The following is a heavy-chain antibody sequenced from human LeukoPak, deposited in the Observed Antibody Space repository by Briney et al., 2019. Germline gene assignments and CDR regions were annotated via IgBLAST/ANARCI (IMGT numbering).Heavy chain of an antibody. V-gene: IGHV3-11*01. CDR1: GFTFSDYY. J-gene: IGHJ6*02. Sequence: GGSLRLSCAASGFTFSDYYMSWIRQAPGKGLEWVSYISSSGSTIYYADSVKGRFTISRDNAKNSLYLQMNSLRAEDTAVYYCARDRGHSCSFYYYGMDVWGQGTTVTVSS. CDR3: ARDRGHSCSFYYYGMDV. D-gene: IGHD6-13*01. CDR2: ISSSGSTI.